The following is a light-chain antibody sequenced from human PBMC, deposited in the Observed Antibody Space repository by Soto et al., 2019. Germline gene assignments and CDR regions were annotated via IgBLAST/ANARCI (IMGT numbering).Light chain of an antibody. V-gene: IGKV3-11*01. CDR1: QSVSSY. CDR3: QQYGSSIT. CDR2: DAS. Sequence: EIVLTQSPATLSLSPGERATLSCWASQSVSSYLAWYQQKPGQAPRLLIYDASNRATGIPARFSGSGSGTDFTLTISRLEPEDFAVYYCQQYGSSITFGQGTRLEIK. J-gene: IGKJ5*01.